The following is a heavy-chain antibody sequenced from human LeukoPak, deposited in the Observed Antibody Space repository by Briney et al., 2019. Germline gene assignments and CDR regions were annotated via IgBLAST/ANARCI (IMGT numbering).Heavy chain of an antibody. CDR2: IYPSDSDT. J-gene: IGHJ2*01. D-gene: IGHD3-10*01. CDR1: GYNFDGYW. Sequence: GESLKISCEGSGYNFDGYWIGWVRQMPGKGLEWMGIIYPSDSDTRYSPSFQGQVTISSDKSINTAYLQWNSLKASDTAMYYCVGGGKNWFFDLWGRGTLVTVSS. V-gene: IGHV5-51*01. CDR3: VGGGKNWFFDL.